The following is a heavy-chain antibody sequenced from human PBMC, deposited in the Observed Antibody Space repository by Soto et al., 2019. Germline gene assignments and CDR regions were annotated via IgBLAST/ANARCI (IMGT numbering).Heavy chain of an antibody. Sequence: GASLRLSCAPSGFTFRYFAMIWVRQAPGKRLEWVSAISGSGETPYYADSVKGRFIISRDNFRNTLYLQMSSLRVEDTAVYYCAXDRRITMVRGSLRSFGSWGQGTLVTVSS. J-gene: IGHJ4*02. CDR3: AXDRRITMVRGSLRSFGS. V-gene: IGHV3-23*01. D-gene: IGHD3-10*01. CDR2: ISGSGETP. CDR1: GFTFRYFA.